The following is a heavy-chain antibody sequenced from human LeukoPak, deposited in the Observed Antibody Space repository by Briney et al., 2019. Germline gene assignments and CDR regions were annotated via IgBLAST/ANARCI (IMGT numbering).Heavy chain of an antibody. CDR2: FNPNSGGT. CDR1: GYTFTGYY. V-gene: IGHV1-2*02. D-gene: IGHD3-10*01. J-gene: IGHJ5*02. Sequence: GASVKVSCKASGYTFTGYYRHWVRQAPGQGLEWMGWFNPNSGGTNYAQKFQGRVTMTRDTSISTAYMDLSRLRSDDTAVYYCARGFYYGSGSYYILRFDPWGQGTLVTVSS. CDR3: ARGFYYGSGSYYILRFDP.